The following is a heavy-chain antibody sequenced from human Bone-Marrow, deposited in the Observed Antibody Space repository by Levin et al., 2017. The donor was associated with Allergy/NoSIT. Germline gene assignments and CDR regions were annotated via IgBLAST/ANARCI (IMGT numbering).Heavy chain of an antibody. CDR1: GFTFSSYE. V-gene: IGHV3-48*03. CDR2: FGSSGTTK. D-gene: IGHD4-17*01. Sequence: PGGSLRLSCTASGFTFSSYEMNWVRQAPGKGLEWISYFGSSGTTKYYADSVKGRFTISRDNAKNSLYLQMNSLRSEDTGVYYCARGGLGDYYYDYWGQGTLVTVSS. J-gene: IGHJ4*02. CDR3: ARGGLGDYYYDY.